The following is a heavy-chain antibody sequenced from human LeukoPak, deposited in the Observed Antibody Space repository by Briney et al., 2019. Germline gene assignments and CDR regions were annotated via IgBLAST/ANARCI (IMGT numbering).Heavy chain of an antibody. Sequence: PSETLSLTCTVSGGSISSGGYYWSWIRQHPGKGLEWIGYIYYSGSTYYNPSLKSRVTISVDTSKNQFSLKLSSVTAADTAVYYCARVHSSSWYLSLGGQGTLVTVSS. D-gene: IGHD6-13*01. V-gene: IGHV4-31*03. CDR3: ARVHSSSWYLSL. CDR2: IYYSGST. CDR1: GGSISSGGYY. J-gene: IGHJ4*02.